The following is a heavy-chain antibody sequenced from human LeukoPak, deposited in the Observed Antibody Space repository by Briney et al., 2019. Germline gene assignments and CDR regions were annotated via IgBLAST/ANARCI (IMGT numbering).Heavy chain of an antibody. CDR1: GYSISSGYY. CDR3: ANMGYSYAPGLFDP. CDR2: IYHSGST. J-gene: IGHJ5*02. Sequence: PSETLSLTCTVSGYSISSGYYWGWIRQPPGKGLEWIGSIYHSGSTYYNPSLKSRVSMSVDTSKNQFSLKLSSVTAADTAGYYCANMGYSYAPGLFDPWGQGTLVTVSS. D-gene: IGHD5-18*01. V-gene: IGHV4-38-2*02.